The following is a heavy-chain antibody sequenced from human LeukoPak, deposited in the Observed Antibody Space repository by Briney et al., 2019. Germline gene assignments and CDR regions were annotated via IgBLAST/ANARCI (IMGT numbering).Heavy chain of an antibody. J-gene: IGHJ4*02. D-gene: IGHD2-15*01. CDR1: GGSISSSS. CDR2: ISGSGDST. CDR3: ARDLAGSRDK. Sequence: PSETLSLTCTVSGGSISSSSFYWGWIRQPPGKGLEWVSTISGSGDSTYYADSVKGRFTISRDNAKNTLYLQMNSLRAEDTAVYYCARDLAGSRDKWGQGTLVTVSS. V-gene: IGHV3-23*01.